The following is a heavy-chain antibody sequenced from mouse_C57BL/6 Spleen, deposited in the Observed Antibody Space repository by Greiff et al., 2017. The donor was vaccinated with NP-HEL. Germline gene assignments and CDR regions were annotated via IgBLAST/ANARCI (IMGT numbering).Heavy chain of an antibody. CDR1: GYAFSSSW. Sequence: QVQLKESGPELVKPGASVKISCKASGYAFSSSWMNWVKQRPGKGLEWIGRIYPGDGDTNYNGKFKGKATMTADKSSSTAYMQLSSLTSEDSAVYFCARGGYFDYWGQGTTLTVSS. CDR3: ARGGYFDY. J-gene: IGHJ2*01. V-gene: IGHV1-82*01. CDR2: IYPGDGDT.